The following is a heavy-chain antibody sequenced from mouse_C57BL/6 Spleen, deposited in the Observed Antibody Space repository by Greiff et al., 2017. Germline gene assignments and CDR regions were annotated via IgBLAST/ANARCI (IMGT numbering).Heavy chain of an antibody. CDR2: IRSKSSNYAT. V-gene: IGHV10-3*01. CDR3: VREVGRKRYFDV. D-gene: IGHD4-1*01. J-gene: IGHJ1*03. CDR1: GFTFNTYA. Sequence: DVTLVESGGGLVQPKGSLKLSCAASGFTFNTYAMHWVRQAPGKGLEWVARIRSKSSNYATYYADSVKDRFTISRDDSQSMLYLQMNNLKTEDTAMYYCVREVGRKRYFDVWGTGTTVTVSS.